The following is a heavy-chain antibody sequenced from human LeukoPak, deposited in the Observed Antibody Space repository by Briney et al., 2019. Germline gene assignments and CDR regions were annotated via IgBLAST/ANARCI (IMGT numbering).Heavy chain of an antibody. J-gene: IGHJ5*02. D-gene: IGHD1-20*01. V-gene: IGHV4-34*01. Sequence: SETLSLTCAGYGGTFSGYYWSWIRQPPGKGLEWIGEINHSGSTNYNPSLKSRVTISVDTSKNQFSLKLSSVTAADTAVYYCARGVETGITGTKGVAGVAFDPWGQGTLVTVSS. CDR2: INHSGST. CDR1: GGTFSGYY. CDR3: ARGVETGITGTKGVAGVAFDP.